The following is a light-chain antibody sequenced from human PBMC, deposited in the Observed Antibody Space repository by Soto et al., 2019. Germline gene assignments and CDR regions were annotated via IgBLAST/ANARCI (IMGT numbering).Light chain of an antibody. V-gene: IGKV3-20*01. CDR3: QKYGFSPIS. Sequence: EVVLTQSPGTVSLCTGAIVNLSGSSSQTFTNDYLAWYQQKDGQAPRLLIYDASTRATGVPDRVSGSGTGPEHTLTIPRLEPEDFEVYSCQKYGFSPISCGQGQRREIK. J-gene: IGKJ5*01. CDR1: QTFTNDY. CDR2: DAS.